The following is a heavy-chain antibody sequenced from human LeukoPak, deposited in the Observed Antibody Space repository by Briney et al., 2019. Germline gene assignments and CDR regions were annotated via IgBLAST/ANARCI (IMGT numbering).Heavy chain of an antibody. D-gene: IGHD5-24*01. CDR3: ARAPEMATIREFDY. J-gene: IGHJ4*02. Sequence: PSETLSLTCAVSGYSISSGYYWGWIRQPPGKGLEWIGSIYHSGSTYYNPSLKSRVTISVDTSKNQFSLKLSSVTAADTAVYYRARAPEMATIREFDYWGQGTLVTVSS. CDR1: GYSISSGYY. V-gene: IGHV4-38-2*01. CDR2: IYHSGST.